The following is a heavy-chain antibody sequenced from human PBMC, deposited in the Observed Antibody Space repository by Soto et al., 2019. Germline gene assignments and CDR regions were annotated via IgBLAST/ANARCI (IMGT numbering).Heavy chain of an antibody. CDR1: GFSLTGSGVG. CDR2: IYWDDDK. Sequence: QITLKESGPTLVKPTQTLTLTCTFSGFSLTGSGVGVGWIRQPPGKALEWLALIYWDDDKRYSPSLKSRLTIPKDTSQNQVALTMTNMDPVDTATCYCARFLWSDTSLYYFDYWGQGTLVTVSS. CDR3: ARFLWSDTSLYYFDY. D-gene: IGHD3-3*01. V-gene: IGHV2-5*02. J-gene: IGHJ4*02.